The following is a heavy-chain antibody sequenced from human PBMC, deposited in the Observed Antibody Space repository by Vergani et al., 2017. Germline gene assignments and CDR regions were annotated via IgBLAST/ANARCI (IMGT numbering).Heavy chain of an antibody. D-gene: IGHD6-6*01. CDR3: AGHFSSIAARRAYYYYMDV. J-gene: IGHJ6*03. Sequence: EVQLVQSGAEVKKPGESLKISCKGSGYSFTSYWIRWVRQMPGKGLEWMGINYPGDSDTSYSPSFQGQVTISADKSISTAYLQWSSLKASDTAMYYCAGHFSSIAARRAYYYYMDVWGKGTTVTVSS. V-gene: IGHV5-51*01. CDR2: NYPGDSDT. CDR1: GYSFTSYW.